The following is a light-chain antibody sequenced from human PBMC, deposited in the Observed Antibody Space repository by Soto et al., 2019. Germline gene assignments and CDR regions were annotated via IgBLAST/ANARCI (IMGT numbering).Light chain of an antibody. Sequence: IILTQSPATLSLSPGDRATLSFRASQSISSYLSWYQQKPGQAPRPVIYDTSNRATDTPARFSGSGSGTDFTLTISSLEPEDFAVYYCQQYSNWPPTFGQGTRLEIK. CDR2: DTS. V-gene: IGKV3-11*01. CDR3: QQYSNWPPT. J-gene: IGKJ5*01. CDR1: QSISSY.